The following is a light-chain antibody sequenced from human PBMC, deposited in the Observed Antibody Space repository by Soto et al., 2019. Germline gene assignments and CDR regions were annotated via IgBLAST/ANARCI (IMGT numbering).Light chain of an antibody. J-gene: IGKJ1*01. V-gene: IGKV3D-15*01. CDR2: GAS. CDR1: QSITTN. CDR3: QHYNSYSEA. Sequence: EIVMTQSPATLSVPPGARATLSCRASQSITTNLAWYQQRPGQAPRLLIYGASSRATGIPDRFSGIESGTDLTINISSLQPDDVETYDGQHYNSYSEAFGQGTKVDIK.